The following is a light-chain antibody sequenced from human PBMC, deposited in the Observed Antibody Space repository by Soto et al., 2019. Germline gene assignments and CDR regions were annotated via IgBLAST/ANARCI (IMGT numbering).Light chain of an antibody. CDR2: GDS. Sequence: QSALTQPPSVYGSPGQRVTISCTGSSSNIGAGYDVHWYQQLPGTDPKLLMYGDSNRPSGVPDRFSGSKSGTSASLAITGLLDADDASYYFLYSETGMSGSVFGGGTKLTVL. CDR1: SSNIGAGYD. V-gene: IGLV1-40*01. J-gene: IGLJ2*01. CDR3: LYSETGMSGSV.